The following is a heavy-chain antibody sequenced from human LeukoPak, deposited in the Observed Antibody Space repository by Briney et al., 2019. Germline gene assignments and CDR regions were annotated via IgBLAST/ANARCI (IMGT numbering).Heavy chain of an antibody. D-gene: IGHD2-15*01. Sequence: SETLSLTCTVSGGSISSYYWSWIRQPPGKGLEWIGYIYYSGSTNYNPSLKSRVTISVDTSKNQFSLKLGSVTAADTAVYYCARSRLGYCSGGSCYEFDYWGQGTLVTVSS. CDR2: IYYSGST. CDR1: GGSISSYY. V-gene: IGHV4-59*01. CDR3: ARSRLGYCSGGSCYEFDY. J-gene: IGHJ4*02.